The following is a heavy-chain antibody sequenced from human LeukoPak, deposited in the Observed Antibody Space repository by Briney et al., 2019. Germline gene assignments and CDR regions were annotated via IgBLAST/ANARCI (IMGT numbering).Heavy chain of an antibody. V-gene: IGHV3-66*01. CDR1: GFTVSSNY. D-gene: IGHD6-19*01. CDR2: IYSGGST. Sequence: PGGSLRLSCAASGFTVSSNYMCWVRQAPGKGLEWVSVIYSGGSTYYADSVKGRFTISRDNSKSTLYLQMNSLRAEDTAVYYCARDRGWLAIFDYWGQGTLVTVSS. J-gene: IGHJ4*02. CDR3: ARDRGWLAIFDY.